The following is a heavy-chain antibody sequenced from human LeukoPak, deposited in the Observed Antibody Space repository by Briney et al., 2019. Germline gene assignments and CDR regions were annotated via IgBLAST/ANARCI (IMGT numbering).Heavy chain of an antibody. Sequence: PGGSLRLSCAASGFTFSSYAMSWVRQAPGKGLEWVSAISGSGGSTYYADSVKGRFTISRDNSKNTLYLQMNSLRAEDTAVYYCARGYNSSGYYPFDYWGQGTLVTVSS. D-gene: IGHD3-22*01. CDR3: ARGYNSSGYYPFDY. CDR2: ISGSGGST. V-gene: IGHV3-23*01. J-gene: IGHJ4*02. CDR1: GFTFSSYA.